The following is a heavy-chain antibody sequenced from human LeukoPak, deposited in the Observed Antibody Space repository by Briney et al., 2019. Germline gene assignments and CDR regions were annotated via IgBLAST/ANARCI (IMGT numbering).Heavy chain of an antibody. CDR3: ASIVTMVRGVIIEGAPGWFAP. J-gene: IGHJ5*02. CDR2: INHRGST. CDR1: GVSFSGYY. Sequence: SETLSLTCAVYGVSFSGYYWSWIRQPPGKGLEWIGEINHRGSTNYNPSLKSRVTISVDTSKNQFSLKLSSVTAADTAVYYCASIVTMVRGVIIEGAPGWFAPWGQGTLVTVSS. V-gene: IGHV4-34*01. D-gene: IGHD3-10*01.